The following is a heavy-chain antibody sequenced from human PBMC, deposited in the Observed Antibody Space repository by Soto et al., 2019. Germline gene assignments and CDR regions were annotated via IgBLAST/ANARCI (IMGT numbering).Heavy chain of an antibody. CDR2: IYWDDDK. CDR1: GFSLSTSGVG. J-gene: IGHJ5*02. V-gene: IGHV2-5*02. D-gene: IGHD3-10*01. CDR3: ALCGYYYGSGFSPVS. Sequence: QITLKESGPTLVKPTQTLTLTCTFSGFSLSTSGVGVGWIRQPPGKALEWLALIYWDDDKRYSPSLKSRLTITKDTSKNQVVLTMTNMDPVDTATYYCALCGYYYGSGFSPVSWGQGTLVTVSS.